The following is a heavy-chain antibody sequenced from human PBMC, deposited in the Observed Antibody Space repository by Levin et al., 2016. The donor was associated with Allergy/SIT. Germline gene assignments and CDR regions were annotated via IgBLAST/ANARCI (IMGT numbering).Heavy chain of an antibody. V-gene: IGHV3-72*01. CDR1: GFTFSDHY. D-gene: IGHD6-19*01. J-gene: IGHJ4*02. CDR2: TRNRANSHTT. CDR3: ASAKYSSDWRSFDY. Sequence: SLKISCAASGFTFSDHYMDWVRQAPGKGLEWVGRTRNRANSHTTEYAASVKGRFTVSRDDSKNSLYLQMNSLKIEDTAVYYCASAKYSSDWRSFDYWGQGTLVSVSS.